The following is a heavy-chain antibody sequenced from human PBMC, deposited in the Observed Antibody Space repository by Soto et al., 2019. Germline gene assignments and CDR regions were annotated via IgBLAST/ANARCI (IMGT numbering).Heavy chain of an antibody. CDR1: GGSLSSYA. V-gene: IGHV1-69*13. D-gene: IGHD3-10*01. CDR2: IIPIFGTA. Sequence: GAPAKVSCKACGGSLSSYAISWVLQAPGQGLEWMGGIIPIFGTANYAQKFQGRVTITADESTSTAYMELSSLRSEDTAVYYCASILGDDGFDIWGQGTMLTVSS. J-gene: IGHJ3*02. CDR3: ASILGDDGFDI.